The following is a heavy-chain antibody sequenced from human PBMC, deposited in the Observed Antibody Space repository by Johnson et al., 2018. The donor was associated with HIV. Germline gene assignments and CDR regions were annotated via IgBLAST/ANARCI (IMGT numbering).Heavy chain of an antibody. CDR2: ISYDGTNA. V-gene: IGHV3-30*03. D-gene: IGHD3-10*01. CDR1: AFTFSRYG. J-gene: IGHJ3*02. CDR3: ARPQPFMGNYGSGSWWAFDI. Sequence: QMLLVESGGGVVQPGRSLRLSCAASAFTFSRYGMHWVRQAPGKGLEWVALISYDGTNADYADSVKGRFTISSDNSKNTLYLQMSSLRAEDTAVYYCARPQPFMGNYGSGSWWAFDIWGQGTMVTVSS.